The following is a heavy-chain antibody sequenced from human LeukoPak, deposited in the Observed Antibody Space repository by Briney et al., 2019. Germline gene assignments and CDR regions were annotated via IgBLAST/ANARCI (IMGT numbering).Heavy chain of an antibody. CDR2: IRAYNGNT. J-gene: IGHJ3*02. V-gene: IGHV1-18*01. D-gene: IGHD6-19*01. Sequence: ASVKVSCKASGYXFTNFGMSWVRQAPGQGLEWMGWIRAYNGNTNYAEKVQGRVTMTADTTTRSAYMELTSLRSDDTAVYYCARAGGWAREDYKGEAFDIWGQGTKVTVSS. CDR3: ARAGGWAREDYKGEAFDI. CDR1: GYXFTNFG.